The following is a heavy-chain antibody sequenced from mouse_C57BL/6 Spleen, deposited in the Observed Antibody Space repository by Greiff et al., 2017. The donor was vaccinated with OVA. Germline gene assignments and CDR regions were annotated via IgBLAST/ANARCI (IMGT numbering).Heavy chain of an antibody. J-gene: IGHJ3*01. D-gene: IGHD2-2*01. CDR3: ARGGDGYDGFAY. Sequence: VQLQQPGAELVMPGASVKLSCKASGYTFTSYWMHWVKQRPGQGLEWIGEIDPSDSYTNYNQKFKGKSTLTVYKSSSTAYMQLSSLTSEASAVYYCARGGDGYDGFAYWGQGTLVTVSA. CDR2: IDPSDSYT. CDR1: GYTFTSYW. V-gene: IGHV1-69*01.